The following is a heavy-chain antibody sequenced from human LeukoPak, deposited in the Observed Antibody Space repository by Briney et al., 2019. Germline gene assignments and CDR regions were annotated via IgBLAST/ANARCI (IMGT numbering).Heavy chain of an antibody. CDR2: IIPIFGTA. CDR1: GGTFSSYA. D-gene: IGHD1-26*01. V-gene: IGHV1-69*13. CDR3: ARGVGATTHYFDY. Sequence: SVKVSCKASGGTFSSYAISWVRQAPGQGLEWMGGIIPIFGTANHAQKFQGRVTITADESTSTAYMELSSLRSEDTAVYYCARGVGATTHYFDYWGQGTLVTVSS. J-gene: IGHJ4*02.